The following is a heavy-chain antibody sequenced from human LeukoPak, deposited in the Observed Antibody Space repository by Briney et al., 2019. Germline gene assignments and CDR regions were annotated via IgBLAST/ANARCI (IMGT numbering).Heavy chain of an antibody. D-gene: IGHD3-16*02. J-gene: IGHJ5*02. CDR3: ARQGYDYVWGSYRT. Sequence: SETLSLTCTVSGYSISSGYYWGWIRQPPGKGLEWIGSIYHSGSTYYNPSLKSRVTISVDTSKNQFSLKLSSVTAADTAVYYCARQGYDYVWGSYRTWGQGTLVTVSS. V-gene: IGHV4-38-2*02. CDR1: GYSISSGYY. CDR2: IYHSGST.